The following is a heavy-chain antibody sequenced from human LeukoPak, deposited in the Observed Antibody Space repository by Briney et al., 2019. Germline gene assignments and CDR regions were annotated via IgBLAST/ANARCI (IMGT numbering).Heavy chain of an antibody. CDR2: ISDSGGIT. Sequence: GGSLRLSCAASGFTFSSYAMSWVRHAPGKGLEWVSTISDSGGITYYADSVKGRFTISRDNSKNTLYLHMNSLRADDTVVYYCAKDARPVSTEWYFDLWGRGTLVTVSS. D-gene: IGHD4-11*01. V-gene: IGHV3-23*01. CDR3: AKDARPVSTEWYFDL. CDR1: GFTFSSYA. J-gene: IGHJ2*01.